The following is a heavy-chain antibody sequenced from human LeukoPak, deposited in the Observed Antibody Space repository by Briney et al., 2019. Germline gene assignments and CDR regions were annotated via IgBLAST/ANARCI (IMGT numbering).Heavy chain of an antibody. CDR3: ARAYYGGLAVSGPFDF. V-gene: IGHV1-69*08. Sequence: SVKVSCKASGVSFDSYTFNWVRQAPGQGLQWMGRIIPILNTPNYAQNFQGRVAITADKSTSTAYMELSSLRSEDTAIYYCARAYYGGLAVSGPFDFWGQGTLVTVSS. J-gene: IGHJ4*02. CDR1: GVSFDSYT. CDR2: IIPILNTP. D-gene: IGHD6-19*01.